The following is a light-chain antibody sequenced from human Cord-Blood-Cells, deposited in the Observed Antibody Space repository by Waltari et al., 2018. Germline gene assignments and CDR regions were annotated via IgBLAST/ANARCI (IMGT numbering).Light chain of an antibody. CDR3: SSYTSSSTLV. Sequence: QSALTQPASVSGSPGQSLTISCTGTSSDVGGSNYVSWYQQHPVKAPKLMIYEVSKRPSGVSNRFSGSKAGNTASRTISGLQAEDEADYYCSSYTSSSTLVFGTGTKVTVL. CDR2: EVS. CDR1: SSDVGGSNY. J-gene: IGLJ1*01. V-gene: IGLV2-14*01.